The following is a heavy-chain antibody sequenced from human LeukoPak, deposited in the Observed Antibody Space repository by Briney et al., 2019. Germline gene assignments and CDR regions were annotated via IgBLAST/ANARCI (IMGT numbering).Heavy chain of an antibody. V-gene: IGHV3-23*01. J-gene: IGHJ4*02. CDR3: AKMDTAMGTNYFDY. CDR2: ISASGGST. CDR1: GFTLSSYA. Sequence: GGSLRLSCAASGFTLSSYAMSWVRQAPGKGLEWASSISASGGSTNYADSVKGRFTISRDNSKNTLYLQMNSLRAEDTAVYYCAKMDTAMGTNYFDYWGQGTLVTVSS. D-gene: IGHD5-18*01.